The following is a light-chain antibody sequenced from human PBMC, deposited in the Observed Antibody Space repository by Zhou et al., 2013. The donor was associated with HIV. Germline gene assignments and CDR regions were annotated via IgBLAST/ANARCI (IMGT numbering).Light chain of an antibody. CDR2: GAS. J-gene: IGKJ4*01. V-gene: IGKV3-15*01. CDR1: QSVSSN. CDR3: QQYNNWPPLT. Sequence: EIVMTQSPATLSVSPGERATLSCRASQSVSSNLAWYQQKPGQAPRLLIYGASTRVHGIPARFSGSGSGTEFTLTISSLQSEDFAVYYCQQYNNWPPLTFGGGTKVEIK.